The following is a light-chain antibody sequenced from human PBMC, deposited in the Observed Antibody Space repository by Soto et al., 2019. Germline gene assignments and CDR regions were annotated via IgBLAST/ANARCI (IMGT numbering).Light chain of an antibody. Sequence: DIQMTQSPSTLSGSVGDRVTITCRASQTISSWLAWYQQKPGKAPKLLIYAASTLQSGVPSRFSGSGSGTEFTLTISSLQSEDFATYYCVQHRSYPWTFGQGTKVEIK. CDR3: VQHRSYPWT. CDR2: AAS. J-gene: IGKJ1*01. V-gene: IGKV1-5*01. CDR1: QTISSW.